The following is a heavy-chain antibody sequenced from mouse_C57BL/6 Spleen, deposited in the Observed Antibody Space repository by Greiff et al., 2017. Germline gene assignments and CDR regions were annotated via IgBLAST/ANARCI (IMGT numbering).Heavy chain of an antibody. CDR2: IYPGDGDT. V-gene: IGHV1-82*01. CDR1: GYAFSSSW. Sequence: VQLQQSGPELVKPGASVKISCKASGYAFSSSWMNWVKQRPGKGLEWIGRIYPGDGDTNYNGKFKGKATLTADKSSSTAYMQLSSLTSEASAVYFCASDGYGFAYWGQGTLVTVSA. J-gene: IGHJ3*01. CDR3: ASDGYGFAY. D-gene: IGHD2-3*01.